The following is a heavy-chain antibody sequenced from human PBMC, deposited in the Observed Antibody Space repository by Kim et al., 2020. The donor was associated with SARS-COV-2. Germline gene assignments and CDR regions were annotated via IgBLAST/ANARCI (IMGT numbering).Heavy chain of an antibody. Sequence: SETLSLTCAVYGGSFSGYYWSWIRQPPGKGLEWIGEINHSGSTNYNPSLKSRVTISVDTSKNQFSLKLSSVTAADTAVYYCGSSSWYFGFDYWGQGTLVTVSS. CDR3: GSSSWYFGFDY. D-gene: IGHD6-13*01. V-gene: IGHV4-34*01. CDR2: INHSGST. J-gene: IGHJ4*02. CDR1: GGSFSGYY.